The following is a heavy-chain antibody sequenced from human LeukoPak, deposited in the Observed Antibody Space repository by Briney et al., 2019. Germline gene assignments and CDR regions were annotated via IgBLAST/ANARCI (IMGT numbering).Heavy chain of an antibody. CDR2: IYYSGST. V-gene: IGHV4-39*07. J-gene: IGHJ3*02. CDR3: ASPGGYSYGYRAFDI. CDR1: GGSISSSSYC. D-gene: IGHD5-18*01. Sequence: SETLSLTCTVSGGSISSSSYCWGWIRQPPGKGLEWIGSIYYSGSTYYNPSLKSRVTISVDTSKNQFSLKLSSVTAADTAVYYCASPGGYSYGYRAFDIWGQGTMVTVSS.